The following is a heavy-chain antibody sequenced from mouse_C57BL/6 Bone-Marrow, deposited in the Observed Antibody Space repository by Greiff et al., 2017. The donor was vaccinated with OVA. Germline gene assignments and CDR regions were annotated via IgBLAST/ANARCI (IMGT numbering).Heavy chain of an antibody. D-gene: IGHD1-1*01. Sequence: VKLQQPGAELVRPGTSVKLSCKASGYTFTSYWMHWVKQRPGQGLEWIGVIDPSDSYTNYNQKFKGKATLTVDTSSSTAYMQLSSLTSEDSAVYYCASQRAYYYGSSRYYAMDYWGQGTSVTVSS. CDR1: GYTFTSYW. V-gene: IGHV1-59*01. CDR2: IDPSDSYT. J-gene: IGHJ4*01. CDR3: ASQRAYYYGSSRYYAMDY.